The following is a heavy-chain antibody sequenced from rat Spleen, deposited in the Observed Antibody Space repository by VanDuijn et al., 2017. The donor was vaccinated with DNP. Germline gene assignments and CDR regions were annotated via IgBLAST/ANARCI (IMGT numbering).Heavy chain of an antibody. CDR3: ATLSRGWFAY. V-gene: IGHV5-7*01. J-gene: IGHJ3*01. CDR2: ISYDGSRT. CDR1: GFTFSDYN. D-gene: IGHD3-8*01. Sequence: EVQLVESGGGLVQPGRSLKLSCAASGFTFSDYNMAWVRQAPKKGLEWVATISYDGSRTYYRDSVKGRFTISRDNAKSTLYLQMDSLRSEDTATYYCATLSRGWFAYWGQGTLVTVSS.